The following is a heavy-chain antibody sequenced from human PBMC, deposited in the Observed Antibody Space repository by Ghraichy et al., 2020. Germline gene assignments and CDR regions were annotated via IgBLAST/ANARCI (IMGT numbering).Heavy chain of an antibody. Sequence: GGSLRLSCATSGFTFGDYAMHWVRQVPGKGLEWVSGVSWNSRYVGYADSVKGRFTISRDNAKNSLYLQMNSLRAEDTALYYCAKDMSADLGEDDYYGMDVWGQGTTVTVSS. CDR3: AKDMSADLGEDDYYGMDV. CDR1: GFTFGDYA. D-gene: IGHD3-16*01. J-gene: IGHJ6*02. V-gene: IGHV3-9*01. CDR2: VSWNSRYV.